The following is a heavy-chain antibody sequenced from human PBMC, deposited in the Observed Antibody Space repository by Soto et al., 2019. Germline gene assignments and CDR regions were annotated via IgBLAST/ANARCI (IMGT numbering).Heavy chain of an antibody. V-gene: IGHV4-34*01. CDR2: INHSGST. CDR3: ARKGLAAAGTHWFDP. Sequence: SETMSLTCAVYGGSFSGYYWSWIRQPTGKGLEWIGEINHSGSTNYNPSLKSRVTISVDTSKNQFSLKLSSVTAADTAVYYCARKGLAAAGTHWFDPWGQGTLVTVSS. J-gene: IGHJ5*02. CDR1: GGSFSGYY. D-gene: IGHD6-13*01.